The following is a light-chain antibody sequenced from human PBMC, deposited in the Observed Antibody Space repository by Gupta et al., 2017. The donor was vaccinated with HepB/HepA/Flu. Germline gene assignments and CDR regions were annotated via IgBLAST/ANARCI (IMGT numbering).Light chain of an antibody. J-gene: IGLJ3*02. CDR3: LLYDGGAGV. CDR2: STS. CDR1: TGAVTSDYN. V-gene: IGLV7-43*01. Sequence: VVTQEPSLTVSPGGTGTHTCASSTGAVTSDYNPNWVQQRPGQAPRTLIYSTSNKPAGTPARFSGSRRGGKAALTLAGGQAEDEDEYYCLLYDGGAGVFGGGTKVTVL.